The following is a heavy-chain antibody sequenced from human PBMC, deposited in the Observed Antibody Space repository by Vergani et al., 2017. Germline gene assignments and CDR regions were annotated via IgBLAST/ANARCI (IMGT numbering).Heavy chain of an antibody. D-gene: IGHD2-15*01. J-gene: IGHJ4*02. CDR2: IGTAGDT. V-gene: IGHV3-13*01. CDR3: AKDVESGGSTLDDY. Sequence: EVQLVESGGGLVQPGGSLRLSCAASGFTFSSYDMHWVRQPTGKGLEWVSAIGTAGDTYYPDSVKGRFTISRENAKNTLYLQMNSLRAEDTAVYYCAKDVESGGSTLDDYWGQGTLVTVSS. CDR1: GFTFSSYD.